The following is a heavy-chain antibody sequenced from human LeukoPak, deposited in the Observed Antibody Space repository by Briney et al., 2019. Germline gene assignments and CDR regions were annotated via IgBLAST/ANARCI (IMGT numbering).Heavy chain of an antibody. J-gene: IGHJ4*02. D-gene: IGHD3-3*01. CDR2: IHYRGST. V-gene: IGHV4-59*01. CDR3: ARDQYFDFWSSTATPYYFDY. Sequence: SETLSLTCTVSGGSIGPNYCSWIRQPPGKGLEWIGNIHYRGSTNYNPSLKSRVTVSADTSKNQFSLKLTSVTAADTAVYYCARDQYFDFWSSTATPYYFDYWGQGTLVTVSS. CDR1: GGSIGPNY.